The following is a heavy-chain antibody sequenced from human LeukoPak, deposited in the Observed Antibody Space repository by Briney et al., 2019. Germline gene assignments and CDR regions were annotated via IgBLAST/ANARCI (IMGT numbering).Heavy chain of an antibody. CDR3: ARWATSAFDY. V-gene: IGHV3-64*01. J-gene: IGHJ4*02. D-gene: IGHD5-12*01. Sequence: QSGGSLRLSCAASGFTFSSYAMHWVRQAPVKVLEYVSAISSNGGSTYYANSVKGRFTISRDNSKNTLYLQMGSLRTEDMAVYYCARWATSAFDYWGQGTLVTVSS. CDR1: GFTFSSYA. CDR2: ISSNGGST.